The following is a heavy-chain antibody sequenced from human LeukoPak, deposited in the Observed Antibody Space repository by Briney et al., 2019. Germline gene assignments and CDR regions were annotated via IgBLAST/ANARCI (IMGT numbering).Heavy chain of an antibody. D-gene: IGHD2-2*01. CDR3: ARDKSTSCYYFDY. CDR2: RWYDGSYK. CDR1: GFTFSSHG. J-gene: IGHJ4*02. Sequence: PGRSLGLSCEASGFTFSSHGMHWVRQAPGKGLEWVAVRWYDGSYKYYADSVKGRFTISRDNSNSTLYLQMNILRAEDSAVYYCARDKSTSCYYFDYWGQGALVTVSA. V-gene: IGHV3-33*08.